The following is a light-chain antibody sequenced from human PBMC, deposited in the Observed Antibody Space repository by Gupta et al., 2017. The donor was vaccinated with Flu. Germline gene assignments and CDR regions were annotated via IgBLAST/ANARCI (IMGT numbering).Light chain of an antibody. V-gene: IGKV3-20*01. CDR3: QQYGSSPLT. Sequence: EIVLTQSPGTLSLSPGERATLSCRASQSVSSSYLAWYQQKPGQAPRLLSYGASSRATGIPDRFSGSESGTDFTPTISRLEPEDFAVYYCQQYGSSPLTFGQGTKVEIK. CDR2: GAS. CDR1: QSVSSSY. J-gene: IGKJ1*01.